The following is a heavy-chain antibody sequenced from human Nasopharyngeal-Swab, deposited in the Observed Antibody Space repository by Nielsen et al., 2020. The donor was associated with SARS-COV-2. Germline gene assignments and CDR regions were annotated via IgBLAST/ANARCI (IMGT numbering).Heavy chain of an antibody. CDR3: ARGRVSTNTYYYGSGSSYYYHGMDV. CDR2: IYYSGST. D-gene: IGHD3-10*01. J-gene: IGHJ6*02. V-gene: IGHV4-59*12. CDR1: GDSISSYY. Sequence: SETLSLTCTVAGDSISSYYWSWIRQPPGKGLEWIGYIYYSGSTNYNPSLKSRVTISVDTSKNQFSLKVRSVTAADTAVYYCARGRVSTNTYYYGSGSSYYYHGMDVWGQGTTVTVSS.